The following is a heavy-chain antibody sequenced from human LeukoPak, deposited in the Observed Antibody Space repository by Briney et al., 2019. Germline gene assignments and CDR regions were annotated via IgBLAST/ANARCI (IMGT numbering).Heavy chain of an antibody. D-gene: IGHD2-21*01. Sequence: GGSQRLSCAASGSIFSTYGMHWVRQAPGQGLEWVAVIWYDGSNKYYADSVKGRFTISRDNSKNTLNLQMNSLRAEDTAVYYCARAIGPFDFWGQGTMLTVSA. V-gene: IGHV3-33*01. J-gene: IGHJ3*01. CDR3: ARAIGPFDF. CDR2: IWYDGSNK. CDR1: GSIFSTYG.